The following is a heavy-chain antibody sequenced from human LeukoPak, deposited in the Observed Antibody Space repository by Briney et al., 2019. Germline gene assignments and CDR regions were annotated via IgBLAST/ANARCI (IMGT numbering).Heavy chain of an antibody. Sequence: GGSLRLSCAASGFTFSSYAMSWVRQAPGKGLEWVSAISGSGGSTYYADSVKGRFTISRGNAKNSLYLQMNSLRAEDTAVYYCARTDTATRGFDIWGQGTMVTVSS. CDR2: ISGSGGST. CDR3: ARTDTATRGFDI. V-gene: IGHV3-23*01. J-gene: IGHJ3*02. D-gene: IGHD5-18*01. CDR1: GFTFSSYA.